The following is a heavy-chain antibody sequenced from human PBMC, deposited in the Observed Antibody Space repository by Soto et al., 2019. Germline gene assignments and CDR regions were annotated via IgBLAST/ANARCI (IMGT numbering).Heavy chain of an antibody. CDR2: ISAYNGNT. J-gene: IGHJ6*02. CDR3: ARARKVGPPGDYYYYGMDV. D-gene: IGHD1-26*01. CDR1: GYTFTSYG. Sequence: ASVKVSCKASGYTFTSYGISWVRQAPGQGLEWMGWISAYNGNTNYAQKLQGRVTMTTDTSTSTAYMELRSLRSDDTAVYYCARARKVGPPGDYYYYGMDVWGQGTTVTVSS. V-gene: IGHV1-18*01.